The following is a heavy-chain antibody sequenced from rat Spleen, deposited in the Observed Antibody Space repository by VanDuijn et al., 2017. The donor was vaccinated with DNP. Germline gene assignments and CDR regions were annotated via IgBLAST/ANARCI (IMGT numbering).Heavy chain of an antibody. CDR3: ARHRTIMPYYYAMDA. CDR1: GFTFTDYY. CDR2: IRTGGGTP. V-gene: IGHV5-25*01. Sequence: EVQLVESGGGLVQPGSSLKLSCTASGFTFTDYYMAWVRQAPKKGLEWVASIRTGGGTPYYRDSVKGRFTISRDNAQSTLYLQMDSLRSEDTATYYCARHRTIMPYYYAMDAWGQGASVTVSS. D-gene: IGHD1-12*01. J-gene: IGHJ4*01.